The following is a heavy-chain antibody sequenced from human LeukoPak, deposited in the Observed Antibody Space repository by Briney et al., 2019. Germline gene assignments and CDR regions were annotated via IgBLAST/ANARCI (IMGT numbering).Heavy chain of an antibody. Sequence: GASVKVSCKASGGTFSSYAISWVRQAPGQGLEWMGRIIPILGIANYAQKFQGRVTITADKSTSTAYMELSSLRSEDTAVYYCARALAVAYYYYYGMDVWGQGTTVTVSS. CDR2: IIPILGIA. J-gene: IGHJ6*02. D-gene: IGHD6-19*01. CDR1: GGTFSSYA. CDR3: ARALAVAYYYYYGMDV. V-gene: IGHV1-69*04.